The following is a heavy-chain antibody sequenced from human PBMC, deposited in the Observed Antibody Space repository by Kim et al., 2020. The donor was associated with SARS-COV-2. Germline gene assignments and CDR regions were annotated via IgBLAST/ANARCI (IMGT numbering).Heavy chain of an antibody. Sequence: GGSLRLSCAASGFTFSSYAMHWVRQAPGKGLEWVAVISYDGSNKYYADSVKGRFTISRDNSKNTLYLQMNSLRAEDTAVYYCARVPVPLVGAPFDYWGQGTLVTVSS. D-gene: IGHD1-26*01. CDR3: ARVPVPLVGAPFDY. CDR1: GFTFSSYA. V-gene: IGHV3-30*04. CDR2: ISYDGSNK. J-gene: IGHJ4*02.